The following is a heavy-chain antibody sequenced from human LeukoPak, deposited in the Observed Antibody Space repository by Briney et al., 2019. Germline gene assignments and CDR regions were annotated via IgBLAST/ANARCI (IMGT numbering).Heavy chain of an antibody. V-gene: IGHV3-43*02. D-gene: IGHD3-22*01. CDR3: AKPNNYYDSSGYPVAFYYYYYMDV. CDR1: GFTFDDSA. CDR2: ITGDGTTT. Sequence: SGGSLRLSCAASGFTFDDSAMHWVRQAPGRGLEWVSLITGDGTTTYCADSVKGRFTISRDNNKNSLYLQMHSLRTEDTAFYYCAKPNNYYDSSGYPVAFYYYYYMDVWGKGATVTVSS. J-gene: IGHJ6*03.